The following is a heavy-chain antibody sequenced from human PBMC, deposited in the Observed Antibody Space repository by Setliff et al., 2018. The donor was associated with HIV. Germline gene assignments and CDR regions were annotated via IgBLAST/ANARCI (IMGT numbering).Heavy chain of an antibody. CDR3: PKARGYSADDGFDV. CDR1: GGSISSHY. CDR2: IHYSGST. Sequence: SETLSLTCTVSGGSISSHYWSWIRQPPGKRLEWIGYIHYSGSTNYNPSLKSRVTISGDTSKNQFSLNLRADDTAVYYCPKARGYSADDGFDVWGQGTMVTVSS. D-gene: IGHD5-12*01. V-gene: IGHV4-59*11. J-gene: IGHJ3*01.